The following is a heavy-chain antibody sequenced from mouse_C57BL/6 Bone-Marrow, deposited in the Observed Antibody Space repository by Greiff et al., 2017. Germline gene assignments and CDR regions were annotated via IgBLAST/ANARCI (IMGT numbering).Heavy chain of an antibody. J-gene: IGHJ3*01. V-gene: IGHV1-66*01. CDR1: GYSFTSYY. CDR3: ASELGFAY. Sequence: QVHVKQSGPELVKPGASVKISCKASGYSFTSYYIHWVKQRPGQGLEWIGWIYPGSGNTKYNEKFKGKATLTADTSSSTAYMQLSSLTSEDSAVYYCASELGFAYWGQGTLVTVSA. CDR2: IYPGSGNT. D-gene: IGHD4-1*01.